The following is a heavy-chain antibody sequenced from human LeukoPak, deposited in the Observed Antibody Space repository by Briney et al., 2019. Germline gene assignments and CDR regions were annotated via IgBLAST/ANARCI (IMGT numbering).Heavy chain of an antibody. V-gene: IGHV4-39*01. J-gene: IGHJ4*02. CDR1: GGSISSSIYY. CDR3: ARVTYYYDSSGYTRIPYLDY. D-gene: IGHD3-22*01. Sequence: SETLSLTCTVSGGSISSSIYYWGWIRQPPGKGLEWIGSIYYSGSTYYNPSLKSRVTISVDTSKNQFSLKLSSVTAADTAVYYCARVTYYYDSSGYTRIPYLDYWGQGTLVTVSS. CDR2: IYYSGST.